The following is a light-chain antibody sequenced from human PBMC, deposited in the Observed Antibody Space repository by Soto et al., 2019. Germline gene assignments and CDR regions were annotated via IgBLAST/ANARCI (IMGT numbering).Light chain of an antibody. Sequence: QSVLTQPPSVSAAPGQTVTISCSGSSSNIGNDYVSWYQQLPGTAPKLLIYDNNKRPSGIPDRFSGSKSGTSATLGITGLQTGGEADYYCGTWDSSLRQVFGGGTKVTVL. CDR1: SSNIGNDY. V-gene: IGLV1-51*01. J-gene: IGLJ3*02. CDR2: DNN. CDR3: GTWDSSLRQV.